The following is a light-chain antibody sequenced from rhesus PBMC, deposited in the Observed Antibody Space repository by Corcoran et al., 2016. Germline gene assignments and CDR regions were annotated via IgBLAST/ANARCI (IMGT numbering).Light chain of an antibody. V-gene: IGKV1-25*01. CDR1: QGIRSY. Sequence: DIQMTQSPSSVSVSVGDRVTITCRASQGIRSYLAWYQQKPGKAPKLLIYYATTLQRGVPSRFSGSGSGTEFTLTISSLQPEDFATYYCQQGHSKPFTFGPWTKLDIK. CDR3: QQGHSKPFT. J-gene: IGKJ3*01. CDR2: YAT.